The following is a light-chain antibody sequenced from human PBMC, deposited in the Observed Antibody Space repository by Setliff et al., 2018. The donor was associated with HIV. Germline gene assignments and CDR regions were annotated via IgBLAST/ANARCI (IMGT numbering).Light chain of an antibody. Sequence: QSVLTQHASVSGSPGQSITISCTGTSSDFGAYDYVSWYQQHPGKGPKLISHEVSNRPSGVSNRFSGSKSGNTATLTISGLHAEDEADYYCSSYTNSVPRVFGTGTKVTV. CDR3: SSYTNSVPRV. V-gene: IGLV2-14*01. CDR2: EVS. J-gene: IGLJ1*01. CDR1: SSDFGAYDY.